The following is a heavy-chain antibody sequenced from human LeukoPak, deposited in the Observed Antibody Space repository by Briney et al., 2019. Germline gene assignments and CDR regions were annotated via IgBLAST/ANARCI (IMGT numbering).Heavy chain of an antibody. J-gene: IGHJ4*02. CDR1: GYTFTGYY. D-gene: IGHD2-2*01. V-gene: IGHV1-2*02. CDR2: INPNSGGT. CDR3: ARGEGYCSSTSCYPPGDY. Sequence: ASVKVSCKASGYTFTGYYMHWVRQAPGQGLEWMGWINPNSGGTNYAQKFQGRVTMTRDTSISTAYMELSRLRSDDTAVYYCARGEGYCSSTSCYPPGDYWGQGTLVTV.